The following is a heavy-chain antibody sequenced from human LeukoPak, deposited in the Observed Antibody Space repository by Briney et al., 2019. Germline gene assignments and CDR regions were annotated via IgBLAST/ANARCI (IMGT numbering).Heavy chain of an antibody. D-gene: IGHD3-3*01. CDR2: INPNSGGP. CDR3: ARRVGVIGATWPFDY. Sequence: ASVKVSCKASGYSFTGFYIHWVRQAPGQGLEWMGWINPNSGGPKYAQKFQSRVTMTRDTSISTAYMELSRLKSDDTAVYFCARRVGVIGATWPFDYWGQGTLVTVSS. V-gene: IGHV1-2*02. J-gene: IGHJ4*02. CDR1: GYSFTGFY.